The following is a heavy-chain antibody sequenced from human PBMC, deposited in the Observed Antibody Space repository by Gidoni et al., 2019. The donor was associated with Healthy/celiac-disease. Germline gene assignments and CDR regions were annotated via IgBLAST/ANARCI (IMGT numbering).Heavy chain of an antibody. CDR3: AREYYYDSSGYRCFDY. J-gene: IGHJ4*02. V-gene: IGHV6-1*01. CDR1: GDRVSSNSAA. Sequence: QVQLQQTGPGLVKHSQTLSLTCAISGDRVSSNSAAWNWIRQSPSRGLEWRGRTYYRSKWYNDYAVSVKSRITITPDTSKNQFSLQLNSVTPEDTAVYYCAREYYYDSSGYRCFDYWGQGTLVTVSS. D-gene: IGHD3-22*01. CDR2: TYYRSKWYN.